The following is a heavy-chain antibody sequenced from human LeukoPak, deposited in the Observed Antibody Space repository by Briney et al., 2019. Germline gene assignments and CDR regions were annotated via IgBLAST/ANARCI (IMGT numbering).Heavy chain of an antibody. Sequence: GGSLRLSCAASGFTFSSFAMHWVRQAPGKGLEWVAVISYDGSNKYYGDSVKGRFTISRDNPKNTLYLQMNSLRVEDTAVYYCARRYSSTWYSFDYGGQGTLVTVSS. J-gene: IGHJ4*02. CDR1: GFTFSSFA. CDR2: ISYDGSNK. V-gene: IGHV3-30-3*01. D-gene: IGHD6-13*01. CDR3: ARRYSSTWYSFDY.